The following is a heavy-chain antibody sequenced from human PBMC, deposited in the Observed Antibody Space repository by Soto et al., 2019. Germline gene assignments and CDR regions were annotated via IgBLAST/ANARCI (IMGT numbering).Heavy chain of an antibody. CDR2: ISGSGGST. J-gene: IGHJ4*02. CDR1: GFTFSSYA. V-gene: IGHV3-23*01. D-gene: IGHD3-10*01. CDR3: AKDGAYGSGSYDPYYFDY. Sequence: GGSLRLSCAASGFTFSSYAMSWVRQAPGKGLEWVSAISGSGGSTYYADSVKGRFTISRDNSKNTLYLQMNSLRAEDTAVYYCAKDGAYGSGSYDPYYFDYRGQGTLVTVSS.